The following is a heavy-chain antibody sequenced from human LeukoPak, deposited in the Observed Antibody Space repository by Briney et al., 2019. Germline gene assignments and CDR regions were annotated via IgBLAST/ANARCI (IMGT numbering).Heavy chain of an antibody. CDR2: ISAYNGNT. J-gene: IGHJ4*02. CDR3: ARHYYDSSAYPFDY. Sequence: ASVKVSCKASGYTFTNYGISWVRRAPGQGLEYMGWISAYNGNTNYAQNLQGRVTMTPETSTSTAYMELRSLRSDDTAVYYCARHYYDSSAYPFDYWGQGTLVTVSS. V-gene: IGHV1-18*01. D-gene: IGHD3-22*01. CDR1: GYTFTNYG.